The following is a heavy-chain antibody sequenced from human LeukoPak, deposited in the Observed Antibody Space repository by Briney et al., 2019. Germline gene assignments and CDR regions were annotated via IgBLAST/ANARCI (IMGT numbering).Heavy chain of an antibody. D-gene: IGHD4-17*01. CDR3: ARLNYGDLNY. CDR1: GYSISSGYY. J-gene: IGHJ4*02. CDR2: SGST. V-gene: IGHV4-38-2*02. Sequence: SETLSLTCTVSGYSISSGYYWGWIRQPPGKGLEWIGSGSTYYNPSLKSRVTISVDTSKNQFSLKLSSVTAADTAVYYCARLNYGDLNYWGQGTLVTASS.